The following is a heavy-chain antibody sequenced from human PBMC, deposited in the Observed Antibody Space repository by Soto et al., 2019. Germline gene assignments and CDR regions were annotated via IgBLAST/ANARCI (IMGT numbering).Heavy chain of an antibody. CDR2: LDWDDDK. Sequence: SGPTLVNPTQTLTLICTFSEFSLSTSCMCVRWIRQPPGKALEWLALLDWDDDKFYTTSLKTRLTISKDTSKHQVVLTMTNMDCVDRVTYYCGRITSTLSLRGGHYCDLDVWGGVXTVTVYS. D-gene: IGHD3-16*01. CDR3: GRITSTLSLRGGHYCDLDV. J-gene: IGHJ6*04. CDR1: EFSLSTSCMC. V-gene: IGHV2-70*01.